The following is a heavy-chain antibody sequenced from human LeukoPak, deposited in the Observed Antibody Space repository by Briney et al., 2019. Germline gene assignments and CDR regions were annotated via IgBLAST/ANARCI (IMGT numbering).Heavy chain of an antibody. CDR1: GFTFSSYA. Sequence: GGSLRLSCAASGFTFSSYAMSWVRQAPGKGLESVSAISGSGGNTYYADAVTGRSTSSRDNSKNTLYLQMNSRRAEDPAVYYCAKDQSSGWYGYSDYWGQGTLVTVSS. J-gene: IGHJ4*02. V-gene: IGHV3-23*01. CDR2: ISGSGGNT. D-gene: IGHD6-19*01. CDR3: AKDQSSGWYGYSDY.